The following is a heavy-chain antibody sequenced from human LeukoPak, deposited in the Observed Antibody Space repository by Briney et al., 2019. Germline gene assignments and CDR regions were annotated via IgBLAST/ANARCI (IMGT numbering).Heavy chain of an antibody. D-gene: IGHD4-11*01. J-gene: IGHJ4*02. CDR1: GGTFSSYA. V-gene: IGHV1-69*13. CDR2: IIPIFGTA. CDR3: AREGADYSNSYYFDY. Sequence: SVKVSCKASGGTFSSYAISWVRQAPGQGLEWMGGIIPIFGTANDAQKFQVRVTIAADESTSTAYMELSSLRSEDTAVYYCAREGADYSNSYYFDYWGQGTLVTVSS.